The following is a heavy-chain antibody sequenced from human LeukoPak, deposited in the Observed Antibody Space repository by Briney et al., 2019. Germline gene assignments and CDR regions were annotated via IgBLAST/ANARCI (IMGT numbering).Heavy chain of an antibody. CDR2: ISYDGRDI. CDR3: AKGHSSGWYFWDY. D-gene: IGHD6-19*01. CDR1: GFTFSSSA. V-gene: IGHV3-30*04. J-gene: IGHJ4*02. Sequence: GGSLRLSCAASGFTFSSSAMHWVRQAPGKGLEWVAVISYDGRDIQYADSVKGRFTISRDNSKNTLYLQMNSLRAEDTAVYYCAKGHSSGWYFWDYWGQGTLVTVSS.